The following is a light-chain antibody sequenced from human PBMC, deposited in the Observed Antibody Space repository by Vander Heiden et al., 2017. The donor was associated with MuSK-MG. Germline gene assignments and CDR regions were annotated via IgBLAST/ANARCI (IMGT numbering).Light chain of an antibody. Sequence: IVLTQSPATLSLSPGERATLSCRASQSVNSYLAWYQQKPGQAPRLLIYDASNRATGVPARFSGSGSGTDFTLTISSLEPEDFAVYFCQHRRNWPLTFGQGTKVEIK. CDR3: QHRRNWPLT. CDR2: DAS. V-gene: IGKV3-11*01. CDR1: QSVNSY. J-gene: IGKJ1*01.